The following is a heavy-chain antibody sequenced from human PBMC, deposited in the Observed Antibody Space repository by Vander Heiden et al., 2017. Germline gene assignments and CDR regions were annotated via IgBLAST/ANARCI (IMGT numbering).Heavy chain of an antibody. D-gene: IGHD3-16*01. Sequence: EVQLVESGGDLVRPGGYLRVACAASGFTVGSHWMTWVRQAPGKGLELVANINQDGSEKNYVDSVKGRFTISRDNAKNSLYLQMNRLGADDTALYYCERGYDVNSWGQGTLVTVAP. J-gene: IGHJ4*02. V-gene: IGHV3-7*01. CDR3: ERGYDVNS. CDR1: GFTVGSHW. CDR2: INQDGSEK.